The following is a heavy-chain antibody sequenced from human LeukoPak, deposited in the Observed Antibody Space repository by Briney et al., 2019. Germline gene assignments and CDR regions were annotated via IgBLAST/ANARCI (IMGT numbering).Heavy chain of an antibody. J-gene: IGHJ4*02. CDR1: GYTFTSYY. CDR3: ARSVGATTWIDY. D-gene: IGHD1-26*01. Sequence: ASVKVSCKASGYTFTSYYMHWVRQAPGQGLEGMGIINPSGGSTSYAQKFQGRVTMTRDTSTSTVYMELSSLRSEDTAVYYCARSVGATTWIDYWGQGTLVTVSS. V-gene: IGHV1-46*01. CDR2: INPSGGST.